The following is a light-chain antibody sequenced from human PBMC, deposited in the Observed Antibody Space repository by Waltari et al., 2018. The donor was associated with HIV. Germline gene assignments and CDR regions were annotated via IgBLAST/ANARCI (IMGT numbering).Light chain of an antibody. CDR1: SSDVGKYNY. CDR2: DVT. Sequence: PGQSITISCTGTSSDVGKYNYVSWYQQYPGKAPKLMISDVTTRPSGISSRFSGSKSANTASLTISEVQAEDEADYYCSSYTTSSTWVFGGGTKLTVL. CDR3: SSYTTSSTWV. J-gene: IGLJ3*02. V-gene: IGLV2-14*04.